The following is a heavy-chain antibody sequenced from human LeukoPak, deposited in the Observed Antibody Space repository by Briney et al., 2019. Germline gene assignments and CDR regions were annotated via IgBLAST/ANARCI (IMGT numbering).Heavy chain of an antibody. Sequence: SETLSLTRAVSGGSISSGGYSWSWIRQPPGKGLEWIGYIYYSGSTYYNPSLKSRVIISVDTPKNQFSLKLSSVTAADTAVYYCARSTVDWGYFDYWGQGTLVTVSS. CDR1: GGSISSGGYS. D-gene: IGHD3-9*01. V-gene: IGHV4-30-4*07. J-gene: IGHJ4*02. CDR2: IYYSGST. CDR3: ARSTVDWGYFDY.